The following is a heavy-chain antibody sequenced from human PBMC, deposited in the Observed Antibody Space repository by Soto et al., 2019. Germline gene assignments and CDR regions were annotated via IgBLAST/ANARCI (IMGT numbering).Heavy chain of an antibody. CDR1: GFTFSSYS. Sequence: EVQLVESGGGLVQPGGSLRLSCAASGFTFSSYSMNWVRQAPGKGLEWVSYISSSSSTIYYADSVKGRFTISRDNAKNSLYLQMNSLRDEDTAVYYCARTLVSAMVYYYYYGMDVWGQGTTVTVSS. V-gene: IGHV3-48*02. D-gene: IGHD5-18*01. CDR2: ISSSSSTI. J-gene: IGHJ6*02. CDR3: ARTLVSAMVYYYYYGMDV.